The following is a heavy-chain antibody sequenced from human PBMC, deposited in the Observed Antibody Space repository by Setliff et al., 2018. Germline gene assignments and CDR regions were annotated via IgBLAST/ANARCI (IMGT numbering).Heavy chain of an antibody. CDR2: SFYSGRT. D-gene: IGHD3-16*01. J-gene: IGHJ4*02. V-gene: IGHV4-39*01. CDR1: GASITNTNYY. CDR3: ARLPDYVWGSPVDY. Sequence: SETLSLTCTVSGASITNTNYYGGLIRQPPGKGLEWIGSSFYSGRTFYNPSLKSRVTISVDTSKYQFPLTLSSVTAADTAVYYCARLPDYVWGSPVDYWGQGTLVTVSS.